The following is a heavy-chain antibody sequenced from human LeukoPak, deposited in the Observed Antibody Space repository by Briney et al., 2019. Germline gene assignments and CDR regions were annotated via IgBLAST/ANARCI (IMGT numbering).Heavy chain of an antibody. CDR3: ATITSGGDAFDI. D-gene: IGHD3-10*01. V-gene: IGHV4-59*01. CDR1: GGSISSYY. Sequence: SETLSLTCTVSGGSISSYYWTWIRQPPGKTLEWIGYSYYSGSTKYNPSLKSRVTISVDTSNNQFSLNLRSVTAADTAVYYCATITSGGDAFDIWGQGTMVTVSS. CDR2: SYYSGST. J-gene: IGHJ3*02.